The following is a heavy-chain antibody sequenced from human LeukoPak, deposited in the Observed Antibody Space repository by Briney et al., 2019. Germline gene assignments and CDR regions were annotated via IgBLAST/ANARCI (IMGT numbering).Heavy chain of an antibody. CDR2: ISYDGSNK. CDR3: ASGVQWFGAIVDAFDI. V-gene: IGHV3-30-3*01. Sequence: GGSLGLSCAASGFTFSSYAMHWVRQAPGKGLEWVAVISYDGSNKYYADSVKGRFTISRDNSKNTLYLQMNSLRAEDTAVYYCASGVQWFGAIVDAFDIWGQGTMVTVSS. D-gene: IGHD3-10*01. CDR1: GFTFSSYA. J-gene: IGHJ3*02.